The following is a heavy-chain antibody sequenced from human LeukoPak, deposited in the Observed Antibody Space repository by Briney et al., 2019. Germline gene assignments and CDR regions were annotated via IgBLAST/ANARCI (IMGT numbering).Heavy chain of an antibody. J-gene: IGHJ4*02. CDR3: TTEVNTMVRGIFITVNYFDY. CDR2: IKSKTDGGTT. V-gene: IGHV3-15*01. D-gene: IGHD3-10*01. Sequence: GGSLRLSCAASGFTFSNAWMSWVRQAPGKGLEWVGRIKSKTDGGTTDYAAPVKGRFTISRDDSKNTLYLQMNSLKTEDTAVYYCTTEVNTMVRGIFITVNYFDYWGQETLVTVSS. CDR1: GFTFSNAW.